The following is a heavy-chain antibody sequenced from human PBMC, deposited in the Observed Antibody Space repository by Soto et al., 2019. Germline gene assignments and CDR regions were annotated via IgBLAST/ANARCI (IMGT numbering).Heavy chain of an antibody. CDR2: MSSDGTNT. CDR1: GFTFSSYG. Sequence: QVQLVESGGGVVQPGTSLRLSCAASGFTFSSYGVHWVRQAPGEGLEWVAAMSSDGTNTYYADSVKGRFTISRDNSKNKRYVRMNSLRADNTAGYYCAKTAGEKYYSSWFDYWGQGTLVTVSS. V-gene: IGHV3-30*18. D-gene: IGHD3-10*01. J-gene: IGHJ4*02. CDR3: AKTAGEKYYSSWFDY.